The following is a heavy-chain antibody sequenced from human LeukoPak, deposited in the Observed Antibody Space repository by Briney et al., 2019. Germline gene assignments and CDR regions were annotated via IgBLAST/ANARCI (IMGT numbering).Heavy chain of an antibody. Sequence: SETLSLTCTVSGGSISSYYWSWIRQPPGKGLEWIGYIYYSGSTNYNPSLKSRVTISVDTSKDQFSLKLSSVTAADTAVYYCATIAAAGKDYWGQGTLVTVSS. CDR1: GGSISSYY. V-gene: IGHV4-59*01. CDR2: IYYSGST. D-gene: IGHD6-13*01. CDR3: ATIAAAGKDY. J-gene: IGHJ4*02.